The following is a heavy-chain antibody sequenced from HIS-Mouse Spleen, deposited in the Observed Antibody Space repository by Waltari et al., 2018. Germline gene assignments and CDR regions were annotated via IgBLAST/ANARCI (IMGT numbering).Heavy chain of an antibody. CDR1: GGSFSGYS. D-gene: IGHD1-20*01. CDR2: INHSGST. Sequence: QVQLQQWGAGLLKPSETLSLTCAVYGGSFSGYSWCWIRQPPGKGLEWIGEINHSGSTNYNPSLKSRVTISVDTSKNQFSLKLSSVTAADTAVYYCARGRYNIPVYFDYWGQGTLVTVSS. J-gene: IGHJ4*02. CDR3: ARGRYNIPVYFDY. V-gene: IGHV4-34*01.